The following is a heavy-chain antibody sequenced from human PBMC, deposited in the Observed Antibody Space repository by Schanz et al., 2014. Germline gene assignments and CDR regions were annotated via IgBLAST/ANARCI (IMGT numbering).Heavy chain of an antibody. J-gene: IGHJ4*02. CDR2: ISGGGGTT. V-gene: IGHV3-23*01. D-gene: IGHD3-10*01. Sequence: EVHLLESGGGLVPPGGSLRLSCAASGFNFSDYAMCWVRQAPGKGLEWVSAISGGGGTTYYTDSVKGRFTISRDNSKSTLYLQMSSLRAEDTAVYYCARIGGSVFDYWAQGTLVTVSS. CDR3: ARIGGSVFDY. CDR1: GFNFSDYA.